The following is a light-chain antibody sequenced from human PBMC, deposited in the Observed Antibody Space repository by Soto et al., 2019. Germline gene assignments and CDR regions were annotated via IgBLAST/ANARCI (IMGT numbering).Light chain of an antibody. CDR2: EGS. V-gene: IGLV2-23*03. Sequence: QSALTQPASVSGSPGQSITISCTGTSSDVGSYNLVSWYQHHPCKAPRLLIYEGSKRPSGVSNRFSGSKSGNTASLTISGLQAEDEADYYCCSYAGYSTFVVFGGGTKVTVL. CDR3: CSYAGYSTFVV. CDR1: SSDVGSYNL. J-gene: IGLJ2*01.